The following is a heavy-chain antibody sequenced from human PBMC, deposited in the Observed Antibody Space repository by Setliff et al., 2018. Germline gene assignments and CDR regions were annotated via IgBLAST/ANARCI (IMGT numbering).Heavy chain of an antibody. CDR3: VRELRVIVGVGIQGVFDI. V-gene: IGHV3-48*01. D-gene: IGHD3-22*01. Sequence: GGSLRLSCAASGFTFSSEYMNWVRQAPGKGLEWVSYISSSSTSIYSDSVKDRFTISRDNAKKSLYLQMDSLRAEGTAVYYCVRELRVIVGVGIQGVFDIWGQGTMVTGS. J-gene: IGHJ3*02. CDR1: GFTFSSEY. CDR2: ISSSSTSI.